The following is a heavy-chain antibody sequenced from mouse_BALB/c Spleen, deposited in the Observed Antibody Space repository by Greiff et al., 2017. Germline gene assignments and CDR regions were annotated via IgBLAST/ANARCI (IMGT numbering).Heavy chain of an antibody. J-gene: IGHJ2*01. CDR2: ISSGSSTI. D-gene: IGHD2-14*01. V-gene: IGHV5-17*02. CDR3: ARSYYRYDGYYFDY. Sequence: EVKVVESGGGLVQPGGSRKLSCAASGFTFSSFGMHWVRQAPEKGLEWVAYISSGSSTIYYADTVKGRFTISRDNPKNTLFLQMTSLRSEDTAMYYCARSYYRYDGYYFDYWGQGTTLTVSS. CDR1: GFTFSSFG.